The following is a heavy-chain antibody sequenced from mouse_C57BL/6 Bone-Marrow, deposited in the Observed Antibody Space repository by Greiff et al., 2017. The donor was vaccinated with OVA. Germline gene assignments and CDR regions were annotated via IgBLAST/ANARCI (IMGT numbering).Heavy chain of an antibody. V-gene: IGHV5-4*03. Sequence: EVKVVESGGGLVKPGGSLTLSCAASGFTFSSYAMSWVRQTPENRLEWVATISAGGSYTYYPDNVKGRSIISRDNAKNNLYLQMSHLKSENTAMYYCAPSNYYYAMDYWGQGTSVTVSS. D-gene: IGHD2-5*01. CDR3: APSNYYYAMDY. J-gene: IGHJ4*01. CDR2: ISAGGSYT. CDR1: GFTFSSYA.